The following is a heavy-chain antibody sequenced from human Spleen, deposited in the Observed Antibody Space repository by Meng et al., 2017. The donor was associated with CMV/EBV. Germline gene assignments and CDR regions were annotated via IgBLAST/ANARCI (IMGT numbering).Heavy chain of an antibody. D-gene: IGHD3-9*01. J-gene: IGHJ5*02. Sequence: GQLQESGPGLVKPSETLSLTCTVSGGSIRGYSWSWIRQPAGKGLEWIGRIYSSGSTNYNPSLKSRVTVSVDTSKTQFSLRLSSVTAADTAVYYCARVNYDISNWFDPWGQGTLVTVSS. CDR1: GGSIRGYS. CDR3: ARVNYDISNWFDP. CDR2: IYSSGST. V-gene: IGHV4-4*07.